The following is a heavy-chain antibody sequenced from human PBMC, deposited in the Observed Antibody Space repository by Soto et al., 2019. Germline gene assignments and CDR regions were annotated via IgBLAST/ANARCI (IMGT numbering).Heavy chain of an antibody. J-gene: IGHJ4*02. V-gene: IGHV3-33*01. CDR2: IWYDGSNK. CDR3: ARAPRGVIPHHFDS. CDR1: GFTFSSYG. Sequence: QVQLVESGGGMVQLGRSLRLSCAASGFTFSSYGMHWVRQAPGKGLEWVAVIWYDGSNKYSADSVKGRFTISRDNSQNTLDLQMNSLRAEDTAVYYCARAPRGVIPHHFDSWGQGTLVTVSS. D-gene: IGHD3-10*01.